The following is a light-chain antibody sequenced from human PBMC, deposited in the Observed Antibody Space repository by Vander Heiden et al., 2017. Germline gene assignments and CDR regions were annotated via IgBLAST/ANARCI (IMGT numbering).Light chain of an antibody. Sequence: SYVLTRRPSGPVPPVPTASITCGGKNIGSKRLNWYQQKPGQAPVVVVYNDSDRPSGIPERFSGSNSGNKATLTISRVEAGDEADYYCQVWDSSTDHWVFGGGTKLTVL. CDR1: NIGSKR. CDR2: NDS. V-gene: IGLV3-21*02. J-gene: IGLJ3*02. CDR3: QVWDSSTDHWV.